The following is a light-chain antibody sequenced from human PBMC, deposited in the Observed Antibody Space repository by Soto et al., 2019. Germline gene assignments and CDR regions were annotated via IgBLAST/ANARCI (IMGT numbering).Light chain of an antibody. CDR3: QQHRSSQLT. CDR2: GAS. CDR1: QSVSSSY. Sequence: EIVLTQSPGTLSLSPGERATLSCRASQSVSSSYLAWYQQKPGQAPRLLIYGASSRATGIPDRFSGSGSGTAVTLTISRLEPEDCAVYYCQQHRSSQLTFGGGTKVEIK. V-gene: IGKV3-20*01. J-gene: IGKJ4*01.